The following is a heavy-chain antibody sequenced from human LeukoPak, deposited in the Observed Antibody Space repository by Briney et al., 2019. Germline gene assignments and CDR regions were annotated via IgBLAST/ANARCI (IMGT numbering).Heavy chain of an antibody. V-gene: IGHV4-61*01. Sequence: PSETLSLTCTVSGGSVSSGSYYWSWVRQPPGKGLEWIGYIYYSGGTNYNPSLQSRVTISVDTSKNQFSLKLSSVTAADKAVYYCARNRGYYGSGSYSYPLDYWGQGTLVTVSS. J-gene: IGHJ4*02. D-gene: IGHD3-10*01. CDR3: ARNRGYYGSGSYSYPLDY. CDR2: IYYSGGT. CDR1: GGSVSSGSYY.